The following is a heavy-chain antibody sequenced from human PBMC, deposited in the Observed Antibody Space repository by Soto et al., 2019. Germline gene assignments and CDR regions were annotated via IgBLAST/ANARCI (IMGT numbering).Heavy chain of an antibody. J-gene: IGHJ6*02. CDR2: IYYGGST. V-gene: IGHV4-61*01. D-gene: IGHD6-13*01. CDR1: GGSVSSGSYY. Sequence: QVQLQESGPGLVKPSETLSLTCTVSGGSVSSGSYYWSWIRQPPGKGLEWIGYIYYGGSTNYNPPLKSRVTISVDTSKNQFSLKLSSVTAADTAVYYCARAAAGPYYYYGMDVWGQGTTVTVSS. CDR3: ARAAAGPYYYYGMDV.